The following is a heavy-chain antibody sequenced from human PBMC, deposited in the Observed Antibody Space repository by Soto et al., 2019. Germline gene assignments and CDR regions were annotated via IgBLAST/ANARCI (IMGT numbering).Heavy chain of an antibody. V-gene: IGHV3-30*18. CDR2: ISYDGSNK. Sequence: GGSLRLSCAASGFTFSSYGMHWVRQAPGKGLEWVAVISYDGSNKYYADSVKGRFTISRDNSKNTLYLQMNSLRAEDTAVCYCAKDPYDGAFDIWGQGTMVTVS. CDR3: AKDPYDGAFDI. D-gene: IGHD3-3*01. J-gene: IGHJ3*02. CDR1: GFTFSSYG.